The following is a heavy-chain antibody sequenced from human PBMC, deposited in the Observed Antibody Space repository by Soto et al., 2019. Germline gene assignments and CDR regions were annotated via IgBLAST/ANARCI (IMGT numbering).Heavy chain of an antibody. V-gene: IGHV1-69*06. J-gene: IGHJ4*02. D-gene: IGHD3-3*01. CDR1: GGTSTRYA. CDR3: NRGSEYDFWSGYL. Sequence: QERLVQSGAEVRKPGSSVKVSCKVTGGTSTRYAINWVRQAPGQGLEWMGGIVAMFGTSKYAQKFQGRVTITADTSTYIAYMELRSLRSEDTAVYYCNRGSEYDFWSGYLWGQGTLVSVSS. CDR2: IVAMFGTS.